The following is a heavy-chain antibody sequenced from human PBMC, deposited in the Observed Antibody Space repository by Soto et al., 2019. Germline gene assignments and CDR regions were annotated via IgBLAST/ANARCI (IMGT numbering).Heavy chain of an antibody. CDR1: GFTFSSYW. V-gene: IGHV3-74*01. D-gene: IGHD2-2*02. J-gene: IGHJ4*02. CDR3: ARGKLVVPAAILSQEFDY. CDR2: INSDGSST. Sequence: GGSLRLSCAASGFTFSSYWMHWVRQAPGKGLVWVSRINSDGSSTSYADSVKGRFTISRDNAKNTLYLQMNSLRAEDTAVYYCARGKLVVPAAILSQEFDYWGQGTLVTVSS.